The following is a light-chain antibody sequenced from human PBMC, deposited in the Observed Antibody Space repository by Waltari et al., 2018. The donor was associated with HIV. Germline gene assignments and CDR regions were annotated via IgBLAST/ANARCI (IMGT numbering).Light chain of an antibody. Sequence: QSPLTQPASVSGNPGQSVTITCTGTNIDVGNYNLVSWYQKHPGKAPKPLIYDVSKRPSGFSSRFSGSKSGYWASLTISGLLAEDESYYVCLTYVSDSGTWKFGGGTYLTV. J-gene: IGLJ3*02. V-gene: IGLV2-23*02. CDR2: DVS. CDR1: NIDVGNYNL. CDR3: LTYVSDSGTWK.